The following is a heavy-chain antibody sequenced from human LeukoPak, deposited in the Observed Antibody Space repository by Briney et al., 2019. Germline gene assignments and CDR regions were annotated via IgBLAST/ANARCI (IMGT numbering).Heavy chain of an antibody. CDR2: IYHSGST. V-gene: IGHV4-30-2*01. J-gene: IGHJ5*02. CDR3: ARDKKVPAAIAHWFDH. Sequence: PSETLSLTCTVSGGSISSGGYYWSWIRQPPGKGLEWIGYIYHSGSTYYNPSLKSRVTISVDRSKNQFSLKLSSVTAADTAVYYCARDKKVPAAIAHWFDHWGQGTLVTVSS. CDR1: GGSISSGGYY. D-gene: IGHD2-2*01.